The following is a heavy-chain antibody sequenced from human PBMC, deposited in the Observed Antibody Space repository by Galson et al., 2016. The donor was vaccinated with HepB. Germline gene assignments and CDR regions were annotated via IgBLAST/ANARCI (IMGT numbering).Heavy chain of an antibody. CDR2: INAYNVNT. V-gene: IGHV1-18*04. CDR3: ARRAVAGTENWFDP. J-gene: IGHJ5*02. D-gene: IGHD6-19*01. CDR1: GYTFTSYG. Sequence: SCKASGYTFTSYGISWVRQVPGQGLEWMGWINAYNVNTNYAQKLQGRVTMTTDTSTSTAYMELRSLTSDDTAVYYCARRAVAGTENWFDPWGHGTLVTVSS.